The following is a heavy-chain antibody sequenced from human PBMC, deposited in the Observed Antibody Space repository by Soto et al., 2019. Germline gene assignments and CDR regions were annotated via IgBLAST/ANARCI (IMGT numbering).Heavy chain of an antibody. CDR1: GGSISSYY. CDR3: ARGNTAMVSSYYYMDV. CDR2: IYYSGST. D-gene: IGHD5-18*01. J-gene: IGHJ6*03. Sequence: SETLSLTCTVSGGSISSYYWSWIRQPPGKGLEWIGYIYYSGSTNYNPSLKSRVTISVDTSKNQFSLKLSSVTAADTAVYYCARGNTAMVSSYYYMDVWGKGTTVTVSS. V-gene: IGHV4-59*08.